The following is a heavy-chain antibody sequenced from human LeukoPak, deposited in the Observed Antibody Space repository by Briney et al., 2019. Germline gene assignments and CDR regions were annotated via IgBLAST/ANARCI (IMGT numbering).Heavy chain of an antibody. CDR2: ITGGGSGI. V-gene: IGHV3-23*01. J-gene: IGHJ4*02. CDR3: AKWVDYDFLTGYYVSDY. CDR1: GFTFRNYA. Sequence: GASLRLSCAASGFTFRNYAMSWVREAPGKGVEWVSAITGGGSGIYSAVSMKSRFTISIDNSKNTLYLQINSLRAEDTAVYYCAKWVDYDFLTGYYVSDYWGQGTLVTVSS. D-gene: IGHD3-9*01.